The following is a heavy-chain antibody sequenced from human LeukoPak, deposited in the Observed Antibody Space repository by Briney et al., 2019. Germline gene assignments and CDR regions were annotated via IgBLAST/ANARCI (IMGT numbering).Heavy chain of an antibody. Sequence: SETLSLTCTVSGGSISSYYWSWIRQPPGKGLEWIGYIYYSGSTNYNPSLKSRVTISVDTSKNQFSLKLSSVTAADTAVYYCARVKKQLGTIDYWGQGTLVTVSS. J-gene: IGHJ4*02. D-gene: IGHD6-13*01. CDR2: IYYSGST. V-gene: IGHV4-59*01. CDR3: ARVKKQLGTIDY. CDR1: GGSISSYY.